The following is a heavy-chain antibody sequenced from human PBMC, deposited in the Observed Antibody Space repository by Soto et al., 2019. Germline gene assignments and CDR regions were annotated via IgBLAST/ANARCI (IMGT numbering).Heavy chain of an antibody. V-gene: IGHV4-59*01. CDR3: AGSAPPSFRYFDWFSTHDY. D-gene: IGHD3-9*01. J-gene: IGHJ4*02. Sequence: SETLSLTCTVSGGSISSYYWSWIRQPPGKGLEWIGYIYYSGSTNYNPSLKSRVTISVDTSKNQFSLKLSSVTAADTAVYYCAGSAPPSFRYFDWFSTHDYWVQGTLVTVSS. CDR2: IYYSGST. CDR1: GGSISSYY.